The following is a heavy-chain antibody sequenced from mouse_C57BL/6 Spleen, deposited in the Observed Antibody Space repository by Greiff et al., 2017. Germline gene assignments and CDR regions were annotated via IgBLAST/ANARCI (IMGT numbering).Heavy chain of an antibody. CDR2: INPYNGDT. Sequence: VQLQQSGPELVKPGDSVKISCKASGYSFTGYFMNWVMQSHGKSLEWIGRINPYNGDTFYNQKFKGKATLTVDKSSSTAHMELRSLTSEDSAVYYCARGDYYGSSSGYFDVWGTGTTVTVSS. CDR3: ARGDYYGSSSGYFDV. V-gene: IGHV1-20*01. D-gene: IGHD1-1*01. J-gene: IGHJ1*03. CDR1: GYSFTGYF.